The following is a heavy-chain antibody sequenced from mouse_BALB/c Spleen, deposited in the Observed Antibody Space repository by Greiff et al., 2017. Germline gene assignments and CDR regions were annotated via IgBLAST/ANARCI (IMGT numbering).Heavy chain of an antibody. CDR2: IYPGSGST. V-gene: IGHV1S22*01. CDR1: GYTFTSYW. J-gene: IGHJ3*01. CDR3: TRWGPWFAY. Sequence: LQQPGSELVRPGASVKLSCKASGYTFTSYWMHWVKQRPGQGLEWIGNIYPGSGSTNYDEKFKSKATLTVDTSSSTAYMQLSSLTSEDSAVYYCTRWGPWFAYWGQGTLVTVSA.